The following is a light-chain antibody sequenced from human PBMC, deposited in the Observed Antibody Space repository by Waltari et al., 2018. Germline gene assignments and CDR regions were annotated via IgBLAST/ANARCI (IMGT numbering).Light chain of an antibody. Sequence: QSVLTQPPSVSAAPGQRVTISCSGGSSKIGNNYVSWYRQFPGTAPKLLIYEGSGRPSGSPRPFSGSKYGTSATLDISGLQAGDEADYYCGTWDSSLSGAVFGGGTHLTVL. CDR2: EGS. CDR3: GTWDSSLSGAV. CDR1: SSKIGNNY. V-gene: IGLV1-51*02. J-gene: IGLJ7*01.